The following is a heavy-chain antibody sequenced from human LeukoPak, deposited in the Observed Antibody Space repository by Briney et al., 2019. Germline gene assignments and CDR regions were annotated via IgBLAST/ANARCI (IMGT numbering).Heavy chain of an antibody. CDR1: GFTFSSYG. J-gene: IGHJ6*02. CDR3: AKDSAMIVVFPQAYYGMDV. Sequence: PGRSLRLSCAASGFTFSSYGMHWVRQAPGKGLEWVAVISYDGSNKYYADSVKGRFTISRDNSKNTLYLQMNSLRAEDTAVYYCAKDSAMIVVFPQAYYGMDVWGQGTTVTVSS. D-gene: IGHD3-22*01. V-gene: IGHV3-30*18. CDR2: ISYDGSNK.